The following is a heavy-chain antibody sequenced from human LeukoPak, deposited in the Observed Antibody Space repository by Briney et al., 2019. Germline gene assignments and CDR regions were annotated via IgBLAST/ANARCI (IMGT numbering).Heavy chain of an antibody. CDR2: ISSSSRYI. CDR1: GFTFNSYS. J-gene: IGHJ6*03. CDR3: TRGWSGNYMDV. V-gene: IGHV3-21*01. D-gene: IGHD3-10*01. Sequence: PGGSLRLSCAASGFTFNSYSMNWVRQAPGKGLEWVSSISSSSRYIFYTDSVKGRITTSRDNAKNSLYLQMNSLRAEDTAVYYCTRGWSGNYMDVWGKGTTVTVSS.